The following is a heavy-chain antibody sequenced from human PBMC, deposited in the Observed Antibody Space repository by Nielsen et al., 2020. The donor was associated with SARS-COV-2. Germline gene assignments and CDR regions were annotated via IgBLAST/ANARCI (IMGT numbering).Heavy chain of an antibody. D-gene: IGHD3-22*01. V-gene: IGHV1-46*01. J-gene: IGHJ4*02. CDR2: IHPSGGST. CDR3: ARDSSGTYRRVDY. CDR1: GYTFTNYY. Sequence: ASVKVSCKASGYTFTNYYMHWVRQAPGQGLEWMGIIHPSGGSTSYAQKFLGTVTMTRDTSTSTVYMELSSLRSDDTAVYYCARDSSGTYRRVDYWGQGTLVTVSS.